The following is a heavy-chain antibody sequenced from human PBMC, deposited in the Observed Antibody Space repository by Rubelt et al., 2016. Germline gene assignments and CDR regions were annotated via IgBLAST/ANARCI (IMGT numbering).Heavy chain of an antibody. CDR1: GGSISSSSYY. CDR2: MYFSGST. CDR3: ARAFDWDIDY. Sequence: QLQLQESGPGLVKPSETLSLTCTVSGGSISSSSYYWGWIRQPPGKGLEWIGYMYFSGSTKYNPSLKTRATISVDTFKNELSLKRSSVTAADTAVYYCARAFDWDIDYWGQGTLVTVSS. J-gene: IGHJ4*02. D-gene: IGHD3-9*01. V-gene: IGHV4-61*05.